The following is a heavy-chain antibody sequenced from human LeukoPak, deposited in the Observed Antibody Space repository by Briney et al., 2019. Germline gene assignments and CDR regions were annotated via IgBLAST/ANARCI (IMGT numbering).Heavy chain of an antibody. V-gene: IGHV3-23*01. J-gene: IGHJ6*03. D-gene: IGHD3-3*01. CDR3: AKMEGQRLYDYCMDV. Sequence: GGSLRLSCAASGFAFSNFAMSWVRQAPGKGLEWVSAMSGSGYYTYYVESVKGRFTITRDNSKNTLYLHMNSLRADDTAVYYCAKMEGQRLYDYCMDVWGRGTTVTVSS. CDR1: GFAFSNFA. CDR2: MSGSGYYT.